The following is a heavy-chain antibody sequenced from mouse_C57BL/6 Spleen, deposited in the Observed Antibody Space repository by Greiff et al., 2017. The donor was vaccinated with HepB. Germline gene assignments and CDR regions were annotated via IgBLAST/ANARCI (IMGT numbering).Heavy chain of an antibody. Sequence: VQLQQSDAELVKPGASVKISCKVSGYTFTDNTIHWMKQRPEQGLEWIGYIYPRDGSTKYNEKFKGKATLTADKSCSKAYMQLNSLTSEDSAVYFCARPNYDDYAMDYWGQGTSVTVSS. J-gene: IGHJ4*01. V-gene: IGHV1-78*01. CDR1: GYTFTDNT. CDR2: IYPRDGST. D-gene: IGHD2-4*01. CDR3: ARPNYDDYAMDY.